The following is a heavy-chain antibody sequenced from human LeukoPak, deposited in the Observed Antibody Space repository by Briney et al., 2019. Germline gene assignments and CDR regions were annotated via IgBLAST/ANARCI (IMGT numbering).Heavy chain of an antibody. Sequence: ASVKVSCKASGYTFTSYYMHWVRQAPGQGLEWMGIINPSGGSTSYAQKFQGRVTMTRDTPTSTVYMELSSLRSEDTAVYYCARDSPYYYDSSGYYGAIRYWGQGTLVTVSS. V-gene: IGHV1-46*01. CDR3: ARDSPYYYDSSGYYGAIRY. J-gene: IGHJ4*02. CDR1: GYTFTSYY. D-gene: IGHD3-22*01. CDR2: INPSGGST.